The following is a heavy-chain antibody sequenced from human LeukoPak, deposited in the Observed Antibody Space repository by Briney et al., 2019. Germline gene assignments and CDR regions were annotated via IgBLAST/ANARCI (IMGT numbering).Heavy chain of an antibody. J-gene: IGHJ6*02. Sequence: GGSLRLSCAASGFTFSSYAMHWVRQAPGKGLEWVAVIWYDGSNKYYADSVKGRFTISRDNSKNTLYLQMNILRAEDTAVYYCARDRKRRYYDSSGSPGGMDVWGQGTTVTVSS. V-gene: IGHV3-33*08. CDR3: ARDRKRRYYDSSGSPGGMDV. CDR2: IWYDGSNK. D-gene: IGHD3-22*01. CDR1: GFTFSSYA.